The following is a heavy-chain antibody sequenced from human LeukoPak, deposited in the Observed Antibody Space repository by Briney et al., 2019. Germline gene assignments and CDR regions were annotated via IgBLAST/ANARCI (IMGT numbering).Heavy chain of an antibody. D-gene: IGHD3-22*01. Sequence: GGSLRLSCAASGFTFSNYWMHWVRHAPGKGLVWVSRIKSDGSAASHADSVKGRFTVSRDNAKNTLYLQMNSLRAEDTAVYYCARHSSIWHSIDYWGQGTLVTVSS. V-gene: IGHV3-74*01. CDR1: GFTFSNYW. J-gene: IGHJ4*02. CDR3: ARHSSIWHSIDY. CDR2: IKSDGSAA.